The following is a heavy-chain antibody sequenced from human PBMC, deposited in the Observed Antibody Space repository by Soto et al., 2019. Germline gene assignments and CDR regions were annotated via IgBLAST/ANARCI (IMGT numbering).Heavy chain of an antibody. CDR1: GFTFSSYG. CDR2: ISYDGSNK. V-gene: IGHV3-30*18. J-gene: IGHJ4*02. D-gene: IGHD6-19*01. CDR3: AKDRDISGWYYFDY. Sequence: GGSLRLSCAASGFTFSSYGMHWVRQAPGKGLEWVAVISYDGSNKYYADSVKGRFTISRDNSKNTLYLQMNSLRAEDSALYYCAKDRDISGWYYFDYWGQGTLVTVSS.